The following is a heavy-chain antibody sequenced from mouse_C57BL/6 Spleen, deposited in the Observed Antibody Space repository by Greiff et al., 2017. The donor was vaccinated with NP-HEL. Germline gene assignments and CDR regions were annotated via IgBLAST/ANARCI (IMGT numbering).Heavy chain of an antibody. CDR1: GYTFTSYW. CDR3: ARTEYSSYFDY. V-gene: IGHV1-59*01. Sequence: QVQLQQPGAELVRPGTSVKLSCKASGYTFTSYWMHWVKQRPGQGLEWIGVIDPSDSYTNYNQKFKGKATLTVDTSSSTAYMRLSSVTSEDSAVYYCARTEYSSYFDYWGQGTTLTVSS. J-gene: IGHJ2*01. D-gene: IGHD2-5*01. CDR2: IDPSDSYT.